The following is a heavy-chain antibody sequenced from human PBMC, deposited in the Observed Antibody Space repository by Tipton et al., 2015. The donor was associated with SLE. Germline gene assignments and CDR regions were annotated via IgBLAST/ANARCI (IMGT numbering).Heavy chain of an antibody. Sequence: EASGFSVSSNYMSWVRQAPGKRLEWVANIKQDGSEKIYVDSVKGRFTISRDNAKNSLYLQMNSLRAEDTAVYYCARVFVPVGVDYWGQGTLVTVSS. CDR2: IKQDGSEK. CDR3: ARVFVPVGVDY. CDR1: GFSVSSNY. J-gene: IGHJ4*02. D-gene: IGHD2-8*02. V-gene: IGHV3-7*01.